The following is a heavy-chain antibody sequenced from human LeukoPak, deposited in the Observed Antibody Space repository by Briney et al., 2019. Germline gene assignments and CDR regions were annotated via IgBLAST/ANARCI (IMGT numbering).Heavy chain of an antibody. CDR1: GFTFSSYW. CDR2: IKEDGSKI. J-gene: IGHJ4*02. D-gene: IGHD2-8*01. CDR3: VRENNGAY. Sequence: GGSLRLSCAASGFTFSSYWMSWVRQAPGKGLERMANIKEDGSKIYYVDSVKGRFTISRDNARNSLYLQMDSLGAEDTAVYYCVRENNGAYWGQGTLVTVSS. V-gene: IGHV3-7*01.